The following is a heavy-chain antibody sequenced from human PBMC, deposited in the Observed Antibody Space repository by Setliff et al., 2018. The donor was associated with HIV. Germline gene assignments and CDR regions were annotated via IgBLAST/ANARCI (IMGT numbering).Heavy chain of an antibody. CDR1: GFTFSDYY. D-gene: IGHD3-22*01. J-gene: IGHJ4*02. V-gene: IGHV3-11*04. CDR2: ISPGAASI. Sequence: GGSLRLSCAASGFTFSDYYMTWSRLAQGKGLEWVSYISPGAASIYYADSVKSRFTIYRYNVKSSLYLQMNSLRAEDPAVYYCASEMRRITFIVGPDYWGQGTLVTVSS. CDR3: ASEMRRITFIVGPDY.